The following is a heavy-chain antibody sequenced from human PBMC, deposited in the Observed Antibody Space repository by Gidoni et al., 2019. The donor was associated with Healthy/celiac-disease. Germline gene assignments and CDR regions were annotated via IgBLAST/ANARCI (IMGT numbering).Heavy chain of an antibody. CDR3: ARGRGKVQGVTLYYYYMDV. V-gene: IGHV4-34*01. J-gene: IGHJ6*03. CDR1: GGSFSGYY. Sequence: QVQLQQWGAGLLKPSATLSLTCAVYGGSFSGYYWSWIRQPPGKGLEWIGEINHSGSTNYNPSLKSRVTISVDTSKNQFSLKLSSVTAADTAVYYCARGRGKVQGVTLYYYYMDVWGKGTTVTVSS. D-gene: IGHD3-10*01. CDR2: INHSGST.